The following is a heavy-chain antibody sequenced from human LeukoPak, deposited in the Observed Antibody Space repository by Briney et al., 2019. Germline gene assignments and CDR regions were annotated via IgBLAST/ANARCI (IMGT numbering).Heavy chain of an antibody. Sequence: SETLPLTCAVYGGSFSGYYWSWIRQPPGKGLEWIGEINHSGSTNYNPSLKSRVTISVDTSKNQFSLKLSSVTAGDTAVYYCARLKRRATITFWFDPWGQGTLVTVSS. J-gene: IGHJ5*02. V-gene: IGHV4-34*01. D-gene: IGHD5-24*01. CDR2: INHSGST. CDR1: GGSFSGYY. CDR3: ARLKRRATITFWFDP.